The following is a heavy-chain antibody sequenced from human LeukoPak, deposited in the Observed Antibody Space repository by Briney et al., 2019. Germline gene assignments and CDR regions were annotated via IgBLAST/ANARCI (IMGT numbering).Heavy chain of an antibody. D-gene: IGHD2/OR15-2a*01. J-gene: IGHJ5*02. CDR3: ARPLSKLSWLDP. V-gene: IGHV4-61*02. Sequence: SETLSLTCTVSGGSISSGSYYWSWIRQPAGKGLEWIGRIYTSGSTNYNPSLKSRVTISVDTSKNQFSLKLSSVTAADTAVYYCARPLSKLSWLDPWGQGTLVIVSS. CDR1: GGSISSGSYY. CDR2: IYTSGST.